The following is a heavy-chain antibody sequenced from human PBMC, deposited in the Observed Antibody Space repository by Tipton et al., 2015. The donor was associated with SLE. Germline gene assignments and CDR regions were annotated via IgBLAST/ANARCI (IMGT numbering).Heavy chain of an antibody. D-gene: IGHD3-10*01. J-gene: IGHJ4*02. CDR1: GFTFSTYD. V-gene: IGHV3-13*01. CDR2: IGIAGNT. CDR3: VRDGAMVQGVFDY. Sequence: SLRLSCVASGFTFSTYDMHWVRQVTGKGLEWLSAIGIAGNTNYPGSVKGRFTISRDNAKNSLYLQMNSLRVEDTAVYYCVRDGAMVQGVFDYWGQGTLVTVSS.